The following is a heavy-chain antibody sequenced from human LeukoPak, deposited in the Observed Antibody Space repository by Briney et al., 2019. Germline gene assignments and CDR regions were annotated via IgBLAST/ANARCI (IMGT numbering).Heavy chain of an antibody. CDR3: ARVRSARYFDWVEDY. V-gene: IGHV3-48*03. D-gene: IGHD3-9*01. CDR2: ISSSGSTI. CDR1: GFTFSSYE. J-gene: IGHJ4*02. Sequence: GGSLRLSCAASGFTFSSYEMNWVRQAPGKGLEWVSYISSSGSTIYYADSVKGRFTISRDNAKNSLYLQMNSLRAEDTAVYYCARVRSARYFDWVEDYWGQGTLVTVSS.